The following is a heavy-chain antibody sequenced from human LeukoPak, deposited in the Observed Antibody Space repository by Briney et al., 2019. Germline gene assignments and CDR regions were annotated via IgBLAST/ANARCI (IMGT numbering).Heavy chain of an antibody. CDR2: ISSSSSYI. CDR3: ARGGYDYSQPAFDI. J-gene: IGHJ3*02. CDR1: GFIFSSYS. V-gene: IGHV3-21*01. Sequence: GGSLRLSCAASGFIFSSYSMNWVRQAPGKGLEWVSSISSSSSYIYYADSVKGRFTISRDNAKNSLYLQMNSLRAEDTAVYYCARGGYDYSQPAFDIWGQGTMVTVSS. D-gene: IGHD5-12*01.